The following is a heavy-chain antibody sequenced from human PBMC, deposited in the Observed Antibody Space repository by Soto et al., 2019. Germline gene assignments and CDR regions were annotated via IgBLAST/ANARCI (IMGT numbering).Heavy chain of an antibody. CDR2: MNPGDGST. V-gene: IGHV1-46*01. CDR3: ARSYVQNRPIDY. Sequence: GASVKVSCKASGYTLTAYYIHWVRQAPGQGREWMGIMNPGDGSTRYAQMFQGRVTMIRDTSTSTIYMELSSLRSEDTAVYYCARSYVQNRPIDYWGQGTLVTVSS. J-gene: IGHJ4*02. CDR1: GYTLTAYY. D-gene: IGHD3-10*02.